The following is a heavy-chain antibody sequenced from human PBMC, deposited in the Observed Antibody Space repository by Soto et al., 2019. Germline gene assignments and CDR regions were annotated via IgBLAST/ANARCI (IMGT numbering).Heavy chain of an antibody. J-gene: IGHJ1*01. CDR1: GFTFSSYA. V-gene: IGHV3-23*01. CDR3: AQILGAEWVTAIFVYFQH. Sequence: GGSLRLSCAASGFTFSSYAMSWVRQAPGKGLEWVSAISGSGGSTYYADSVKGRFTISRDNSKNTLYLQMNSLRAEDTAVYYCAQILGAEWVTAIFVYFQHWGQGTLVTVSS. CDR2: ISGSGGST. D-gene: IGHD2-21*02.